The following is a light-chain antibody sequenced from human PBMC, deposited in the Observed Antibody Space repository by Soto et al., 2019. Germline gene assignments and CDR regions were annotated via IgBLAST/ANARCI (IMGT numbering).Light chain of an antibody. CDR1: QSISSW. J-gene: IGKJ1*01. V-gene: IGKV1-5*03. Sequence: DIQMTQSPSTLSASVGDRVTITCRASQSISSWLAWYQQKPGTAPKLLIYKASTLQSGVPSRFSGSGAWTEFTLTISSLQRDDSATYYCQQYNDNWTFGQGTKVEIK. CDR3: QQYNDNWT. CDR2: KAS.